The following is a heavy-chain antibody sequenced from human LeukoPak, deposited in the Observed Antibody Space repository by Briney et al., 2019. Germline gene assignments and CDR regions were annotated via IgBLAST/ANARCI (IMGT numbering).Heavy chain of an antibody. Sequence: ASVKVSCKASGGTFSSYAISWVRQAPGQGLEWMGGIIPIFGTANYAQELQGRVTITTDESTSTAYMELSSLRSEDTAVYYCARPRGSSWSYYFDYWGQGTLVTVSS. V-gene: IGHV1-69*05. CDR2: IIPIFGTA. CDR3: ARPRGSSWSYYFDY. J-gene: IGHJ4*02. D-gene: IGHD6-13*01. CDR1: GGTFSSYA.